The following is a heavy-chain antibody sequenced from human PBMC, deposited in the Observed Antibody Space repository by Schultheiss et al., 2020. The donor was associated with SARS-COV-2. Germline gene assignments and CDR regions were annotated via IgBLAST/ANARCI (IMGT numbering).Heavy chain of an antibody. D-gene: IGHD6-6*01. J-gene: IGHJ4*02. V-gene: IGHV1-69*08. CDR2: IIPILGTA. Sequence: SVKVSCKASGGTFSSYTISWVRQAPGQGLEWMGRIIPILGTANYAQKFQGRVTITADKSTSTAYMELSSLRSEDTAVYYCARVNVEKTYSSSSLWYWGQGTLVTVSS. CDR3: ARVNVEKTYSSSSLWY. CDR1: GGTFSSYT.